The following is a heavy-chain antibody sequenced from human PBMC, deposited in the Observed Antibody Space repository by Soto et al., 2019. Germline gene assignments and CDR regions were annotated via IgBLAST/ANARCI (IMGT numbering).Heavy chain of an antibody. V-gene: IGHV1-2*04. CDR1: GYNFTGYY. CDR3: ARGGVAGIRDYYYYGMDV. CDR2: INPNSGGT. Sequence: ASVKVSCKASGYNFTGYYMHWVRQAPGHGLEWMGWINPNSGGTNYAQKFQGWVTMTRDTAISTAYMELSRLRSDDTAVYYCARGGVAGIRDYYYYGMDVWGQGTTVTVSS. D-gene: IGHD6-19*01. J-gene: IGHJ6*02.